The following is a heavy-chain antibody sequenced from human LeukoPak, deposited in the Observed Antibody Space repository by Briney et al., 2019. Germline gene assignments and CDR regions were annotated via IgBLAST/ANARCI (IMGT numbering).Heavy chain of an antibody. Sequence: PGGSLRLSCAASGFTFSNYNMNWVRQAPGKGLEWVSSITSSSTYIFYADSVKGRFTISRDNAKNSLYLQMNSLRAEDTAVYYCARGGSGNWNAPFDYWGQGTLVTVSS. D-gene: IGHD1-1*01. CDR3: ARGGSGNWNAPFDY. CDR1: GFTFSNYN. V-gene: IGHV3-21*01. CDR2: ITSSSTYI. J-gene: IGHJ4*02.